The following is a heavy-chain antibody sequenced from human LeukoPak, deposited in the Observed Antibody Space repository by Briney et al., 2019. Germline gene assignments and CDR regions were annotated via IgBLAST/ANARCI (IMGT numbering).Heavy chain of an antibody. D-gene: IGHD1-26*01. CDR1: GFTFSSYG. J-gene: IGHJ4*02. CDR2: IRYDGTNK. V-gene: IGHV3-30*02. Sequence: PGRSLRLSCAASGFTFSSYGMHWVRQAPGKGLEWVAFIRYDGTNKYYADSVKGRFTISRDNSKNTLYLQMNSLRAEDTAVYAKVGKLGSYYYFDYWGQGTLVTVSS. CDR3: VGKLGSYYYFDY.